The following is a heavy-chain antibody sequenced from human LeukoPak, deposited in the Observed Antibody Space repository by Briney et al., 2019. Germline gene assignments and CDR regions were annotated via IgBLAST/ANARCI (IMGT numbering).Heavy chain of an antibody. CDR2: ISVSDDST. CDR1: GFTSSDPT. CDR3: ARDRYCVSTNCPYDC. D-gene: IGHD2-2*01. Sequence: GGSQRLSCAASGFTSSDPTMNWVRQSPQKGLEWVSGISVSDDSTSYADSVKGRFTISRDKSNNVLHLQMNSLRAEDTAVYYCARDRYCVSTNCPYDCWGQGTPVTVSS. V-gene: IGHV3-23*01. J-gene: IGHJ4*02.